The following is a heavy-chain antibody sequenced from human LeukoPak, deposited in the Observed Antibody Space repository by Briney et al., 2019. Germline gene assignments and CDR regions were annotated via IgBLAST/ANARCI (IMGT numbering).Heavy chain of an antibody. CDR3: ARGGDYYDSSGLDY. CDR2: IFPIFGTA. V-gene: IGHV1-69*13. Sequence: GASVKVSCKASGGTFSSYAISWVRQAPGQGLEWMGGIFPIFGTANYAQKFQGRVTITADESTSTAYMELSSLRSEDTAVYYCARGGDYYDSSGLDYWGQGTLVTVSS. J-gene: IGHJ4*02. D-gene: IGHD3-22*01. CDR1: GGTFSSYA.